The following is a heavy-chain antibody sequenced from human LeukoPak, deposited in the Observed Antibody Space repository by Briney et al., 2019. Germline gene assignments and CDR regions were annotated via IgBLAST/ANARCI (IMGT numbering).Heavy chain of an antibody. CDR2: IHRSGSP. CDR1: LYSTTSNF. J-gene: IGHJ4*02. Sequence: SETLSLTCTDSLYSTTSNFWSTGRQPPGKGLEWIGEIHRSGSPNYNPSLQSRVTISIDRSRNQIALELSSVTAADTAVYYCAREIIGGFNPRAYSGQGTLVTVSS. D-gene: IGHD3-16*02. CDR3: AREIIGGFNPRAY. V-gene: IGHV4-4*02.